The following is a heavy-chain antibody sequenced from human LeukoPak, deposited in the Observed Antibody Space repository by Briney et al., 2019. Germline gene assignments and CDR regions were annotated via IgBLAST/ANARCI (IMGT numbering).Heavy chain of an antibody. Sequence: GGSLRLSCAASGLTFSSYAMSWVRQAPGKGLEWVSAISGSGGSTYYADSVKGRFTISRDNSKNTLYLQMNSLRAEDTAVYYCAKDPNYYGSGSYFDYWGQGTLVTVSS. D-gene: IGHD3-10*01. J-gene: IGHJ4*02. V-gene: IGHV3-23*01. CDR3: AKDPNYYGSGSYFDY. CDR2: ISGSGGST. CDR1: GLTFSSYA.